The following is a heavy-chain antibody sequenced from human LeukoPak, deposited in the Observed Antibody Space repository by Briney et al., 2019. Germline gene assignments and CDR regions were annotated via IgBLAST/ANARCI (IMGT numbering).Heavy chain of an antibody. CDR1: GGSISSYY. CDR3: ARGRDSSGWYKSWFDP. CDR2: IYYSGST. V-gene: IGHV4-59*12. Sequence: PSETLSLTCTVSGGSISSYYWSWIRQPPGKGLEWIGYIYYSGSTNYNPSLKSRVTISVDTSKNQFSLKLSSVTAADTAVYYCARGRDSSGWYKSWFDPWGQGTLVTVSS. J-gene: IGHJ5*02. D-gene: IGHD6-19*01.